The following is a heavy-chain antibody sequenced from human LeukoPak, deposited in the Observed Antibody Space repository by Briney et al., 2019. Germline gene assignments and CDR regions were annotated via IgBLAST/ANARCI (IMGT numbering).Heavy chain of an antibody. J-gene: IGHJ4*02. CDR2: IIPIFGTA. CDR3: ARVSVISGWAFDY. CDR1: GGTFSSYA. Sequence: SVKVSCKASGGTFSSYAISWVRQAPGQGLEWMGGIIPIFGTANYAQKFQGRVTITAYKSTSTAYMELSSLRSEDTAVYYCARVSVISGWAFDYWGQGTLVTVSS. D-gene: IGHD6-19*01. V-gene: IGHV1-69*06.